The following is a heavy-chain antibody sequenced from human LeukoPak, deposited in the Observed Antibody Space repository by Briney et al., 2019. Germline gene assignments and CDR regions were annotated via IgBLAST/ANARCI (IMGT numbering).Heavy chain of an antibody. Sequence: SETLSLTCAVYGGSFSGYYWSWIRQPPGKGVEWIGEINHSGSTNYNPSLKSRVTISVDTSKNQFSLKLSSVTAADTAVYYCARAPPTRYCSSTSCYRGRGYYFDYWGQGTLVTVSS. V-gene: IGHV4-34*01. CDR3: ARAPPTRYCSSTSCYRGRGYYFDY. D-gene: IGHD2-2*01. CDR1: GGSFSGYY. CDR2: INHSGST. J-gene: IGHJ4*02.